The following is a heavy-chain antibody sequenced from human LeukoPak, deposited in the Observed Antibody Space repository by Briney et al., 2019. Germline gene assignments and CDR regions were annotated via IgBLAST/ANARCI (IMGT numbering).Heavy chain of an antibody. CDR3: ARAETVNLDDYSPY. D-gene: IGHD4-11*01. Sequence: GASVKVSCKASGYTFTSYYMHWVRQAPGQGLEWMGIINPSGGSTSYAQKFQGRVTITADESTSTAYMELSSLRSEDTAVYYCARAETVNLDDYSPYWGQGTLVTVSS. CDR2: INPSGGST. CDR1: GYTFTSYY. V-gene: IGHV1-46*01. J-gene: IGHJ4*02.